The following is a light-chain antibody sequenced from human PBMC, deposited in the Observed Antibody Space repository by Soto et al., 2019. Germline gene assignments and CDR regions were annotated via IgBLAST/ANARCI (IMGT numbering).Light chain of an antibody. CDR3: QSYDSSLRSWV. CDR1: SSNIGAGYD. J-gene: IGLJ3*02. CDR2: RDT. Sequence: QSVLTQPPAVSGAPGQSVTISCTGSSSNIGAGYDVHWYRQLPGTAPKLLIYRDTNRPSGVPDRFSGSRSGTSDSLAITGLQAEDEADYYCQSYDSSLRSWVFGGGIKLTVL. V-gene: IGLV1-40*01.